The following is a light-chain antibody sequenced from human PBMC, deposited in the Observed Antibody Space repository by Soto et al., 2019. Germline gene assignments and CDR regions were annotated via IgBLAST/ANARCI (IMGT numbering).Light chain of an antibody. J-gene: IGKJ3*01. Sequence: EMVLTQSPGTLSLSPGERATLSCRASQSVSSSYLAWYQQKPGQAPRLLIYGASSRATGIPDRFSDSGSGTDFTLTISRREPEDFAVYYCQQYGISPLPVGPGTKVDLK. CDR2: GAS. CDR3: QQYGISPLP. V-gene: IGKV3-20*01. CDR1: QSVSSSY.